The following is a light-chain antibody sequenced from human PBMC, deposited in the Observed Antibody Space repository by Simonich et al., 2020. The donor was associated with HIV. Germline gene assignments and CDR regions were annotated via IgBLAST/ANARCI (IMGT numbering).Light chain of an antibody. CDR3: CSYAVGVI. J-gene: IGLJ2*01. Sequence: QSALTQPASVSGSRGQSITISCTGSSSDVGSHNFVSWFQHHPGKAPKLMIIEGTKRHSGVSNRFAGSKSGNTASLTISGLQAEDEADYYCCSYAVGVIFGGGTKLTVL. CDR1: SSDVGSHNF. V-gene: IGLV2-23*01. CDR2: EGT.